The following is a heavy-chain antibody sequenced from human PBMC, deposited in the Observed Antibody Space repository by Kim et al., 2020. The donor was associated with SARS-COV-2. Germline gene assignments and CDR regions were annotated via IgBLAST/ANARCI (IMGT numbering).Heavy chain of an antibody. CDR3: ARQDSSSWGVDYYGMDV. Sequence: GESLKISCKGSGYSFTSYWIGWVRQMPGKGLEWMGIIYPGDSDTRYSPSFQGQVTISADKSISTAYLQWSSLKASDTAMYYCARQDSSSWGVDYYGMDVWGQGTTVTVSS. V-gene: IGHV5-51*01. J-gene: IGHJ6*02. CDR2: IYPGDSDT. D-gene: IGHD6-13*01. CDR1: GYSFTSYW.